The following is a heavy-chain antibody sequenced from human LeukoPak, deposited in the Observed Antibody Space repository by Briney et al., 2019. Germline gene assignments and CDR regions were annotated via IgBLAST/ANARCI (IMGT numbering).Heavy chain of an antibody. CDR3: ATEGYYYDSGGFSLFDY. CDR2: IWNDGSNK. CDR1: GFTFSIYG. J-gene: IGHJ4*02. V-gene: IGHV3-33*01. Sequence: GGSLRLSCAASGFTFSIYGMHWVRQSPGKGLEWVAVIWNDGSNKYYADSAKGRFTISRDNTNNSFYLQMNSLRAEDTAVYYCATEGYYYDSGGFSLFDYWGQGTLVTVSS. D-gene: IGHD3-22*01.